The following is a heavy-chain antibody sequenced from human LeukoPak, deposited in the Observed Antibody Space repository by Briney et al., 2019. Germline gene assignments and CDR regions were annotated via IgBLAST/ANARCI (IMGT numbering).Heavy chain of an antibody. Sequence: GGSLRLSCAASGFSVSGTHMSWVRQAPGKGLEWVSAMYTGGTTYYADSVQGRFTIYRDNSKNTLYLQMNSLRAEDTAVYYCAKDEAASGGGLASWGQGTLVSVSS. CDR2: MYTGGTT. V-gene: IGHV3-53*01. D-gene: IGHD6-25*01. J-gene: IGHJ4*02. CDR1: GFSVSGTH. CDR3: AKDEAASGGGLAS.